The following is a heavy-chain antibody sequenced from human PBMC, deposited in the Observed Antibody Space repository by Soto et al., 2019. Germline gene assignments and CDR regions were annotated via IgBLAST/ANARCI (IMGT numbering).Heavy chain of an antibody. CDR3: ARNTNDFWSGYYSYGMDV. Sequence: GGSLRLSCAASGFTFSHYGMHWVRQAPGKGLAWVAVIWYDGSNKYYADFVKGRFTISRDNSKNTLYLQMNSLRAEDTAVYYCARNTNDFWSGYYSYGMDVWGQGTTVTVS. V-gene: IGHV3-33*01. D-gene: IGHD3-3*01. CDR2: IWYDGSNK. J-gene: IGHJ6*02. CDR1: GFTFSHYG.